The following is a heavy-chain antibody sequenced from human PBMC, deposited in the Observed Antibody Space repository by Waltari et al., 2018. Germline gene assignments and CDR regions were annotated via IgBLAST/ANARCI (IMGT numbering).Heavy chain of an antibody. CDR3: ARGSFLLGVYFDY. CDR2: INPNRGNT. D-gene: IGHD3-16*01. Sequence: QVQLVQSGAEVKKPGASVKVSCKASGYTFTSYDINWVRQATGQGLEWMGWINPNRGNTGYAQKFQGRVTITRNTSISTAYMELSSLRSEDTAGYYCARGSFLLGVYFDYWGQGTLVTVSS. CDR1: GYTFTSYD. V-gene: IGHV1-8*03. J-gene: IGHJ4*02.